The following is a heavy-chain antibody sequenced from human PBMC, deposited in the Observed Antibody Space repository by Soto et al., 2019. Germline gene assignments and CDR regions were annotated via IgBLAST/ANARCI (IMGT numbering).Heavy chain of an antibody. J-gene: IGHJ5*02. V-gene: IGHV1-69*04. CDR3: AREGYGGNTDWIDP. CDR2: IIPILGIA. CDR1: GGTFSSYA. Sequence: SVKGSCKASGGTFSSYAISWVRQAPGQGLEWMGRIIPILGIANYAQKFQGRVTITADKSTSTAYMELSSLRSEDTAVYYCAREGYGGNTDWIDPWGQGTLVSVSS. D-gene: IGHD2-15*01.